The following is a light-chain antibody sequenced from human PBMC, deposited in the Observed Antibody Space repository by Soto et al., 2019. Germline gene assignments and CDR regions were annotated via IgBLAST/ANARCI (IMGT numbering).Light chain of an antibody. CDR2: GVS. Sequence: QSALTQPASVSGSPGQSITISCTGTSSDVGGYNYVCWYQQHPGKAPKLMIYGVSNRPSGVSNRFSGSKSGNTASLTISGLQAEDEADYYCSSYTSTSTLFGGGTKLTVL. J-gene: IGLJ2*01. V-gene: IGLV2-14*01. CDR1: SSDVGGYNY. CDR3: SSYTSTSTL.